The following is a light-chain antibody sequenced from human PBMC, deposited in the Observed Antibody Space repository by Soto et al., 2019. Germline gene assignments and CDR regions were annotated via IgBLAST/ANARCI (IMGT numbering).Light chain of an antibody. J-gene: IGLJ3*02. CDR2: GNS. Sequence: QSVLTQPPSVSGAPGQRVTISCTGSSSNIGAGYDVHWYQQLPGTAPKLLIYGNSNRPSGVPDRFSGSKSGTSASLAITGLRAVDEADYYCQSYDSSLSGWGFGGGTKLTVL. V-gene: IGLV1-40*01. CDR1: SSNIGAGYD. CDR3: QSYDSSLSGWG.